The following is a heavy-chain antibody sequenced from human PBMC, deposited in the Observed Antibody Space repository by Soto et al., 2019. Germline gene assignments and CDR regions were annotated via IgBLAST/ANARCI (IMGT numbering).Heavy chain of an antibody. J-gene: IGHJ4*02. D-gene: IGHD5-12*01. CDR1: GGYISSSTYY. CDR3: ARPLLGATILSGFDS. Sequence: SETLSLTYTVSGGYISSSTYYWGWIRQPPGKGLEWIGSIYYSGSAYYNPALKSRVTISVDTSKNQYSLKLSSVTAADTAVYFCARPLLGATILSGFDSWGQGILVTVSS. V-gene: IGHV4-39*01. CDR2: IYYSGSA.